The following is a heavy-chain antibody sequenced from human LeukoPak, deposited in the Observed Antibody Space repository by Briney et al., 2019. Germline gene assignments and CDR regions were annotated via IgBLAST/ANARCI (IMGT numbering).Heavy chain of an antibody. D-gene: IGHD3-10*01. CDR1: GFTFSSYS. CDR2: ISNSSSYI. Sequence: GGSLRLSCAASGFTFSSYSMNWVRQAPGKGLEWVSSISNSSSYIYYADSVKGRFTISRDNAKNSLYLQMNSLRAEDTAVYYCARVYGSGSAGFDYWGQGTLVTVSS. CDR3: ARVYGSGSAGFDY. J-gene: IGHJ4*02. V-gene: IGHV3-21*01.